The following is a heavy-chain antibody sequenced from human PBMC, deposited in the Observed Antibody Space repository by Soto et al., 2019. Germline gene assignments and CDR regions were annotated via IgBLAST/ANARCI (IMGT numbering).Heavy chain of an antibody. CDR3: VKDTILYYGALNEFGAFDI. CDR2: ISGSGSYT. J-gene: IGHJ3*02. Sequence: PGGSQRLSCVTSGFTFSDYYMGWVRQAPVQGLELISYISGSGSYTLYADSVKGRFTVSRDNANNSLSLLMSSLRGEDTSMYYCVKDTILYYGALNEFGAFDIWGLGTVVTVSS. CDR1: GFTFSDYY. V-gene: IGHV3-11*06. D-gene: IGHD3-3*01.